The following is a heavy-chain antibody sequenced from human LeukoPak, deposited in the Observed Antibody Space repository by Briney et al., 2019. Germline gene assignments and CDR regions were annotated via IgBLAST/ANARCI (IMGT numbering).Heavy chain of an antibody. CDR1: GYTFTSYA. J-gene: IGHJ4*02. CDR3: ARDSEEDGDYEDY. Sequence: EASVKVSCKAPGYTFTSYAMNWVRQAPGQGLEWMGWINTNTGNPTYAQGLTGRFVFSLDTSVSTAYLQISSLKAEDTAVYYCARDSEEDGDYEDYWGQGTLVTVSS. V-gene: IGHV7-4-1*02. CDR2: INTNTGNP. D-gene: IGHD4-17*01.